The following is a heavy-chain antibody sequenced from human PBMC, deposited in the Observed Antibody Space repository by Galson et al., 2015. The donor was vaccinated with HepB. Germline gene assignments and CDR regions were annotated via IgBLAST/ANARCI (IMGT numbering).Heavy chain of an antibody. CDR2: ISSSSSYI. D-gene: IGHD3-22*01. V-gene: IGHV3-21*01. CDR1: GFTFSSYS. CDR3: ARAPLTRGWYYDSSGRGHY. Sequence: SLRLSCAASGFTFSSYSMNWVRQAPGKGLEWVSSISSSSSYIYYADSVKGRFTISRDNAKNSLYLQMNSLRAEDTAVYYCARAPLTRGWYYDSSGRGHYWGQGTLVTVSS. J-gene: IGHJ4*02.